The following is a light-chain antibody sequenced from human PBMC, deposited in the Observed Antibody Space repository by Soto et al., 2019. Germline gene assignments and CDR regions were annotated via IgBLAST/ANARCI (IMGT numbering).Light chain of an antibody. V-gene: IGKV3-20*01. CDR2: AS. Sequence: EIVLTQSPGTLSLSPGERATLSCRASQSVSDMYLAWYQHKPGQAPRLLIYASNRATGIPDRFSGSGSGPDFTLTINRLEPEDFAVYYCQHYGTSALFGPGTKVEIK. CDR1: QSVSDMY. CDR3: QHYGTSAL. J-gene: IGKJ3*01.